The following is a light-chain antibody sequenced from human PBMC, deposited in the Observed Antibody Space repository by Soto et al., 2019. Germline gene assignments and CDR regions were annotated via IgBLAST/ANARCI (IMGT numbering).Light chain of an antibody. CDR1: QSVSSRY. V-gene: IGKV3D-11*02. J-gene: IGKJ5*01. CDR3: QQRNDWQVT. CDR2: DVS. Sequence: VSTQSPATLSVSPRERATLSCRASQSVSSRYSAWYQQKPGQAPRLLIYDVSNRATGIPARFSGSGSGTDFTLTISSLEPGDFAIYYCQQRNDWQVTFGQGTRLEIK.